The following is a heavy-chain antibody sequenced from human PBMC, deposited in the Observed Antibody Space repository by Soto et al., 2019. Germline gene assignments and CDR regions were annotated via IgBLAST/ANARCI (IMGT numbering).Heavy chain of an antibody. D-gene: IGHD1-1*01. CDR2: ISSSSSYI. J-gene: IGHJ3*02. Sequence: EVQLVESGGGLVKPGGSLRLSCAASGFTFSSYSMNWVRQAPGKGLEWVSSISSSSSYIYYADSVKGRFTISRDNAKNSLYLQMSSLRAEDTAVYYCARNMRLGDGDDDACDIWGQGTMVTVSS. V-gene: IGHV3-21*01. CDR1: GFTFSSYS. CDR3: ARNMRLGDGDDDACDI.